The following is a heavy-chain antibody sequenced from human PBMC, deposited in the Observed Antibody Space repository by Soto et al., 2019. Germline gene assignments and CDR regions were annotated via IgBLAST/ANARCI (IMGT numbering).Heavy chain of an antibody. V-gene: IGHV1-46*01. D-gene: IGHD6-19*01. CDR1: GYSVTSYY. CDR2: VNPRGGST. Sequence: SSVKVSCKASGYSVTSYYVHWVRQAPGQGLEWMGVVNPRGGSTSYAQKFQGRVTMASDTPTSTFYMELSSLRSEDTAVYYCARDPGIAVAGSDPYFYGMDVWGQGTTVTVSS. CDR3: ARDPGIAVAGSDPYFYGMDV. J-gene: IGHJ6*02.